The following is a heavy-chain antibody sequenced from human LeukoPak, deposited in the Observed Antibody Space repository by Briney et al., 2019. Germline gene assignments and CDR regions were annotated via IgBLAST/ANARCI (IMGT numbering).Heavy chain of an antibody. J-gene: IGHJ4*02. D-gene: IGHD5-24*01. Sequence: PSETLSLTCTVSGGSISSYYWSWIRQPPGKGLEWIGSIYYSGSTSYSPSLKSRVTLSVDTSMNQFSLKVISVTAADTAVYYCARDRRRDGYSFDFWGQGTLVTVSS. CDR1: GGSISSYY. CDR3: ARDRRRDGYSFDF. CDR2: IYYSGST. V-gene: IGHV4-59*12.